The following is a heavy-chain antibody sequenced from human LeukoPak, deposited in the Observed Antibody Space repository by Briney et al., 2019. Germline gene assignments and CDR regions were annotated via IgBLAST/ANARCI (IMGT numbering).Heavy chain of an antibody. CDR3: TKDRGYYYDSSAYGSYFDY. J-gene: IGHJ4*02. V-gene: IGHV3-43*01. Sequence: GGSLRLSCEASGFTFDDYTMHWVRQSPGKGLEWVSLISWDGGTTYYADSVRGRFTISRDNSKNSLYLQMNSLRTEDTALYYCTKDRGYYYDSSAYGSYFDYWGQGTLVTVSS. CDR2: ISWDGGTT. CDR1: GFTFDDYT. D-gene: IGHD3-22*01.